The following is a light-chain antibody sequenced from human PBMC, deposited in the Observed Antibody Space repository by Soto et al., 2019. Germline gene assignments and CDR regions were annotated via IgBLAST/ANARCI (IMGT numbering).Light chain of an antibody. CDR2: AAS. J-gene: IGKJ4*01. CDR3: LQDYNYPLT. V-gene: IGKV1-6*01. Sequence: AIQMTQPPSSLSASVGDLVTITCRASQGIRNDLGWYQQKPGKAPKLLIYAASSLQSGVPSRFSGSGSGTDFTLTISSLQPEDFATYYCLQDYNYPLTFGGGTKVEIK. CDR1: QGIRND.